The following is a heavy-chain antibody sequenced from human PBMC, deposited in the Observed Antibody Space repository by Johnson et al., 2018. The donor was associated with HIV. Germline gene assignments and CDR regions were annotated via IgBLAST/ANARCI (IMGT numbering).Heavy chain of an antibody. Sequence: QVQLVESGGGMVQPGRSLRLSCVASGFTFSYSAFHWVRQAPGEGLEWVALISSDGNREHYADSLQGRFTISRDKSKNTLYLQMNGLSAEDTAVYPWASMGLGGNAFDIWGQGTMVTVSS. CDR1: GFTFSYSA. D-gene: IGHD3-16*01. J-gene: IGHJ3*02. CDR3: ASMGLGGNAFDI. V-gene: IGHV3-30-3*01. CDR2: ISSDGNRE.